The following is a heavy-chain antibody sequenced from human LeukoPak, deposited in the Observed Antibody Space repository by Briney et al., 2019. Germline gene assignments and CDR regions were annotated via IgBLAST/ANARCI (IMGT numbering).Heavy chain of an antibody. D-gene: IGHD2-21*01. CDR2: IIPIFGTA. CDR3: ARVVISSNWFDP. CDR1: GGTFSSYA. V-gene: IGHV1-69*05. J-gene: IGHJ5*02. Sequence: AVKVSCMASGGTFSSYAISWVRQAPGQGLEWMGGIIPIFGTANYAQKFQGRVTITTDESTSTAYMELSSLRSEDTAVYYCARVVISSNWFDPWGQGTLVTVSS.